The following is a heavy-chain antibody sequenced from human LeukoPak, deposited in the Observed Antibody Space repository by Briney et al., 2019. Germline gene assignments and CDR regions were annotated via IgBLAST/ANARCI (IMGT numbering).Heavy chain of an antibody. CDR1: GFTFSTYW. J-gene: IGHJ4*02. CDR3: AREVGTCSGGTCYFRFDY. D-gene: IGHD2-15*01. Sequence: PGGSLRLSCAASGFTFSTYWMSWVRQASGKGLEWVANIKQDGSEKYYVDSVKGRFTISRDNAKNSLYLQMNSLRAEDTAVYYCAREVGTCSGGTCYFRFDYWGQGTLVTVSS. CDR2: IKQDGSEK. V-gene: IGHV3-7*01.